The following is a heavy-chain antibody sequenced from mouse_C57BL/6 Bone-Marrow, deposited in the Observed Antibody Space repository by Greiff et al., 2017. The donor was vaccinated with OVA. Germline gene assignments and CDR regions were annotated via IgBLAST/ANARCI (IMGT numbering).Heavy chain of an antibody. V-gene: IGHV3-6*01. D-gene: IGHD2-3*01. CDR1: GYSITSGYY. CDR3: ARDGYFGAWFAY. Sequence: EVKLEESGPGLVKPSQSLSFTCSVTGYSITSGYYWNWIRQFPGNKLEWMGYISYDGSNNYNPSLKNRISITRDTSKNQFFLKLNSVTTEDTATYYCARDGYFGAWFAYWGQGTLVTVSA. J-gene: IGHJ3*01. CDR2: ISYDGSN.